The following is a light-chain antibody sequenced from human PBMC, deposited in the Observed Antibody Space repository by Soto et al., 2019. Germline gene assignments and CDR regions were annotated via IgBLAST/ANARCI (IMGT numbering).Light chain of an antibody. J-gene: IGKJ5*01. CDR1: QGIANY. Sequence: DMQMTQSPSTLSASIGDRVTITCLASQGIANYVAWYQQNPGKVPKLLIYDTSTLQSGVPSRFSGSGSGTDFTLTISSLQPEDVATYYCQKYNSSPRAFGQGTRLEIK. V-gene: IGKV1-27*01. CDR2: DTS. CDR3: QKYNSSPRA.